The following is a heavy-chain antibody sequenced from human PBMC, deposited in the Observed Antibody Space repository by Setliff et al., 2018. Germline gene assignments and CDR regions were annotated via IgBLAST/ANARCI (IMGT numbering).Heavy chain of an antibody. CDR2: INTNTGNP. Sequence: ASVKVSCKASGYTFTTYAMGWMRQAPGQGLEWMGWINTNTGNPSYAQGFTGRFVFSLXXXVSTAYXXXXXXXXXXXAVYYCGRASRFGTIVYRGDYYMDVWGKGTTVTVS. CDR3: GRASRFGTIVYRGDYYMDV. D-gene: IGHD3-10*01. J-gene: IGHJ6*03. V-gene: IGHV7-4-1*01. CDR1: GYTFTTYA.